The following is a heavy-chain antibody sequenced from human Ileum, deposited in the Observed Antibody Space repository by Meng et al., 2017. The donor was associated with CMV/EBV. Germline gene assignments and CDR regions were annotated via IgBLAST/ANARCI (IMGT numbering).Heavy chain of an antibody. CDR2: ISGIGGGT. CDR3: AKVAGVWFGGKSSNWFDP. J-gene: IGHJ5*02. D-gene: IGHD3-10*01. CDR1: FTVSSYA. Sequence: FTVSSYAISSVLQAPWQGLACVSAISGIGGGTYYAASVKGRFTISRDNSKNTLYLQMNSLRAEDPAVYYCAKVAGVWFGGKSSNWFDPWGQGTLVTVSS. V-gene: IGHV3-23*01.